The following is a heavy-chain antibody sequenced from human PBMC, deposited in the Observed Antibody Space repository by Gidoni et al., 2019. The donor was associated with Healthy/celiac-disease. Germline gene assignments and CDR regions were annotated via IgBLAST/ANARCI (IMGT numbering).Heavy chain of an antibody. CDR3: VKDTYYDMLTGDPNGDY. V-gene: IGHV3-64D*06. J-gene: IGHJ4*02. Sequence: FTISRDNSKNTLYLQMSSLRAEDTAVYYCVKDTYYDMLTGDPNGDYWGQGTLVTVSS. D-gene: IGHD3-9*01.